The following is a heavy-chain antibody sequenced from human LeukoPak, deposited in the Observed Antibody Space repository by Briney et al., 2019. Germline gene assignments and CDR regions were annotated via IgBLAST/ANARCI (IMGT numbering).Heavy chain of an antibody. CDR2: IIPILGIA. CDR1: GGTFSSYA. V-gene: IGHV1-69*04. CDR3: ARDWTFGGVIVISYFDY. Sequence: SVKVSCKASGGTFSSYAISWVRQAPGQGLEWMGRIIPILGIANHAQKFQDRVTITADKSTSTAYMELSSLRSEDTAVYYCARDWTFGGVIVISYFDYWGQGTLVTVSS. D-gene: IGHD3-16*02. J-gene: IGHJ4*02.